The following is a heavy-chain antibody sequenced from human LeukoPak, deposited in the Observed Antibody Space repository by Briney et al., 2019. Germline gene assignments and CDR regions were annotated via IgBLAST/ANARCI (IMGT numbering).Heavy chain of an antibody. V-gene: IGHV1-2*02. D-gene: IGHD3-16*01. CDR3: ASEACCAGGTCSVHSIAS. Sequence: ASVKVSCKASGYTFTAYYMHWVRQAPGQGLEGMGWIDTNSGDTKYAQKFQDRITITRDRSFPTAYVAVSSLLSDERAVYYWASEACCAGGTCSVHSIASWGPGTLVTVSS. CDR1: GYTFTAYY. J-gene: IGHJ4*02. CDR2: IDTNSGDT.